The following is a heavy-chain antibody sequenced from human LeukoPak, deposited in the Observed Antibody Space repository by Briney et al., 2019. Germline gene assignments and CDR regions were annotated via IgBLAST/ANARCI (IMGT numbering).Heavy chain of an antibody. Sequence: SETLSLTCTLSGGSVTSSSFYWAWIRQPPGKGLECIGTIYYSGITYYHSSLKSRVTISVDTSKNQFSLKLNSVTAADTAVYYCARLRHIEVVAASYWYFDLWGRGTLVTVSS. CDR1: GGSVTSSSFY. CDR2: IYYSGIT. J-gene: IGHJ2*01. V-gene: IGHV4-39*07. CDR3: ARLRHIEVVAASYWYFDL. D-gene: IGHD2-21*02.